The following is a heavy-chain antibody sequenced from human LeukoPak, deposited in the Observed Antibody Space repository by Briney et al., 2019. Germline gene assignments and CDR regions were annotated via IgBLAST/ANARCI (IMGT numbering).Heavy chain of an antibody. CDR1: GGSISSGDYY. D-gene: IGHD2-2*01. CDR3: ATDKVPAAPSGDYGMDV. CDR2: IYYSGST. V-gene: IGHV4-30-4*01. Sequence: SETLSLTCTVSGGSISSGDYYWSWICQPPGKGLEWIGYIYYSGSTYYNPSLKSRVTISVDTSKNQFSLKLNSVTAADTAVYYCATDKVPAAPSGDYGMDVWGQGTTVTVSS. J-gene: IGHJ6*02.